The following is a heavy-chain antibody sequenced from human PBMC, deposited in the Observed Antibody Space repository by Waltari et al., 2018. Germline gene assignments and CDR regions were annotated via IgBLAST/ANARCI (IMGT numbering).Heavy chain of an antibody. V-gene: IGHV4-4*02. CDR2: IQRSGRT. D-gene: IGHD2-15*01. CDR3: ARDRGRGIYLDS. Sequence: WWSWGRQSPEKGLEWIGQIQRSGRTHYNPSFESRVSISVDPSSNQFSLRMTSTTAADTAVYYCARDRGRGIYLDSWGRGTLVTVSA. J-gene: IGHJ4*02. CDR1: W.